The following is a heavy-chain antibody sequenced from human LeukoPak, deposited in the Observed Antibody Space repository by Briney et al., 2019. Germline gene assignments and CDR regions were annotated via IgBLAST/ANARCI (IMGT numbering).Heavy chain of an antibody. CDR3: ARDSPLYGVQTFDY. D-gene: IGHD4-17*01. V-gene: IGHV1-18*01. CDR1: GYTFTSYG. Sequence: ASVKVSCKASGYTFTSYGISWVRQAPGQGLAWMGWISAYNGNTNYAQKLQGRVTMTTDTSTSTAYMELRSLRSDDTAVYYCARDSPLYGVQTFDYWGQGTLVTVSS. J-gene: IGHJ4*02. CDR2: ISAYNGNT.